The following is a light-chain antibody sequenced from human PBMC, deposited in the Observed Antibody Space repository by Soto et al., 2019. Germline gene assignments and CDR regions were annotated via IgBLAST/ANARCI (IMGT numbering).Light chain of an antibody. V-gene: IGKV1-5*03. CDR2: RAS. Sequence: DIQMTQSPSTLSASVGDRVTLTCRASQSISNWLAWYQQQSGKAPKLLIYRASEFESAVPSRFSGSASGTEFTLTISSLQPDDFATYYCQQYDNYPWTFGQGTKVEIK. CDR3: QQYDNYPWT. CDR1: QSISNW. J-gene: IGKJ1*01.